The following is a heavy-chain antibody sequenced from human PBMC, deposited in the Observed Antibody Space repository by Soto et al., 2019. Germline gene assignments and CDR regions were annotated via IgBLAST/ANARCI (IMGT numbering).Heavy chain of an antibody. J-gene: IGHJ4*02. CDR1: GGSISSGGYS. CDR3: ARTYGSSWIDY. D-gene: IGHD6-13*01. Sequence: QLQLQESGSGLVKPSQTLSLTCAVSGGSISSGGYSWSWIRQPPGKGLEWIGYIYHSGSTYYNPSLKSRVTISVDRSKNQFSLKLSSVTAADTAVYYCARTYGSSWIDYWGQGTLVTVSS. V-gene: IGHV4-30-2*01. CDR2: IYHSGST.